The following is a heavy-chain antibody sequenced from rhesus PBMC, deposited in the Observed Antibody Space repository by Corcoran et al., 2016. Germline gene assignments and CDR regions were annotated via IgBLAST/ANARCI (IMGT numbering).Heavy chain of an antibody. V-gene: IGHV3-100*01. J-gene: IGHJ6*01. CDR3: TRDVHCTSTTCYVISTVAALSGGLDS. CDR2: ISESGGTT. Sequence: EVQLVESGGGLVKPGGSLRLSCVASGFTFSSYVMHWVRQAPGKGLEWVSVISESGGTTYSADSMKGRFTITGDNAKNSLFLQMNSLRAEDTAVYYCTRDVHCTSTTCYVISTVAALSGGLDSWGQGVVVTVSS. D-gene: IGHD2-2*01. CDR1: GFTFSSYV.